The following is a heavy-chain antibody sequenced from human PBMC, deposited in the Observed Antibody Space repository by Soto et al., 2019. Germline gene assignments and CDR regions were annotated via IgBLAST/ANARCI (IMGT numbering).Heavy chain of an antibody. CDR3: ARDLAPSSGWFPFDY. Sequence: ASVKVSCKASGGTFSSYAISWVRQAPGQGLEWMGGIIPIFGTANYAQKFQGRVTITADESTSTAYMELSSLRSEDTAVYYCARDLAPSSGWFPFDYWGQGTLVTVSS. D-gene: IGHD6-19*01. V-gene: IGHV1-69*13. CDR1: GGTFSSYA. J-gene: IGHJ4*02. CDR2: IIPIFGTA.